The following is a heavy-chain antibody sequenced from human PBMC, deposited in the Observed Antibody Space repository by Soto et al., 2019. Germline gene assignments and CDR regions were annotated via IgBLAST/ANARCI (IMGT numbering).Heavy chain of an antibody. V-gene: IGHV1-18*01. D-gene: IGHD6-13*01. Sequence: ASVKVSCKASGYTFTSYGISWVRQAPGQGLEWMGWISAYNGNTNYAQKLQGRVTMTTDTSTSTAYRGLRGLRSDETAVYYCARGYQPGIAAAGSRRYFDYWGQGTLVTVSS. CDR2: ISAYNGNT. CDR3: ARGYQPGIAAAGSRRYFDY. J-gene: IGHJ4*02. CDR1: GYTFTSYG.